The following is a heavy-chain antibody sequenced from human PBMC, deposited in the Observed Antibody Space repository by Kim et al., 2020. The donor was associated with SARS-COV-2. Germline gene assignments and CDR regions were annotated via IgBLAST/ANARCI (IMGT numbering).Heavy chain of an antibody. J-gene: IGHJ5*02. D-gene: IGHD1-26*01. Sequence: GGSLRLSCTPSGFTFADYALTWVRQAPGKGLEWVGCIRSNAYGGTTEYAPSVEGRFIISRDDSKSIAYLQLNSLKTEDTGVYYCARGRWELPPWGQGTLV. V-gene: IGHV3-49*04. CDR2: IRSNAYGGTT. CDR3: ARGRWELPP. CDR1: GFTFADYA.